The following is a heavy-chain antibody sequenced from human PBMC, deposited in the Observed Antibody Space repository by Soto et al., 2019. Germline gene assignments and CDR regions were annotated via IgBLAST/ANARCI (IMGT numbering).Heavy chain of an antibody. D-gene: IGHD6-19*01. CDR2: ISSSSSTI. V-gene: IGHV3-48*02. CDR3: ARDTSSGWTPRFYYYYYGMAV. CDR1: GFTFSSYS. Sequence: GGSLRLSCAASGFTFSSYSMNWVRQAPGKGLEWVSYISSSSSTIYYADSVKGRFTISRDNAKNSLYLQMNSLRDEDTAVYYCARDTSSGWTPRFYYYYYGMAVWGQGTTVTVSS. J-gene: IGHJ6*02.